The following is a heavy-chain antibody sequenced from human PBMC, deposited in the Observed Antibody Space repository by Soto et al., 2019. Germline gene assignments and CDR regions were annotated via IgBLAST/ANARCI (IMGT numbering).Heavy chain of an antibody. V-gene: IGHV2-5*01. Sequence: GPTLGDRTHPLSLTCPFSGFSLSTTGVGVSWIRQPPGKALEWLALIYWHDDKRYSPSLKSRLTITKDTSKNQVVLTMTNMDPVDTATYYCAHRGGAAVGLYYFDYWGQGALVTVSS. D-gene: IGHD6-13*01. CDR2: IYWHDDK. CDR3: AHRGGAAVGLYYFDY. J-gene: IGHJ4*02. CDR1: GFSLSTTGVG.